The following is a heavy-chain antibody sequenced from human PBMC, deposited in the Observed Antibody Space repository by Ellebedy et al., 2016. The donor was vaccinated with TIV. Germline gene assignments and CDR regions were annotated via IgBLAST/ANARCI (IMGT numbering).Heavy chain of an antibody. D-gene: IGHD3-10*01. V-gene: IGHV4-39*01. CDR1: GGFVSSSPYY. Sequence: SETLSLTCSVSGGFVSSSPYYWGWIRQSPGKGLEWIGSLYSSGTTYSNPSLKSRFAISVDTSKNQFSLKATSVTAADTVVYFCAGGSYSSGSYVHFDYWGHGILVTVSS. CDR3: AGGSYSSGSYVHFDY. CDR2: LYSSGTT. J-gene: IGHJ4*01.